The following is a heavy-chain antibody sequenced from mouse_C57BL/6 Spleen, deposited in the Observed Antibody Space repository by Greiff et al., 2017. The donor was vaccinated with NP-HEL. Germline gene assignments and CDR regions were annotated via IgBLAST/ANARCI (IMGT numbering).Heavy chain of an antibody. J-gene: IGHJ2*01. CDR1: GYSITSGYD. CDR3: ARGDLLRDFDY. CDR2: ISYSGST. V-gene: IGHV3-1*01. Sequence: EVQGVESGPGMVKPSQSLSLTCTVTGYSITSGYDWHWIRHFPGNKLEWMGYISYSGSTNYNPSLKSRISITHDTSKNHFFLKLNSVTTEDTATYYCARGDLLRDFDYWGQGTTLTVSS. D-gene: IGHD1-1*01.